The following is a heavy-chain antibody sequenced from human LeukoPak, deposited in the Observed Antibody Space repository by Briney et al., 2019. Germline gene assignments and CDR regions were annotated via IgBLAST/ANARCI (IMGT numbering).Heavy chain of an antibody. CDR3: AGAYSSSWYPPNYYYYGMDV. V-gene: IGHV1-24*01. Sequence: GASVKVSCKVSGYTLTELSMHWVRQAPGKGLEWMGGFDPEDGETIYAQKFQGRVTMTRDTSISTAYMELSRLRSDDTAVYYCAGAYSSSWYPPNYYYYGMDVWGQGTTVTVSS. D-gene: IGHD6-13*01. CDR2: FDPEDGET. J-gene: IGHJ6*02. CDR1: GYTLTELS.